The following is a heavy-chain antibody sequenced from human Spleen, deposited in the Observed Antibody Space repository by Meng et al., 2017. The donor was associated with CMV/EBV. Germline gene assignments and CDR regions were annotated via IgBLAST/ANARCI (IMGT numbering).Heavy chain of an antibody. J-gene: IGHJ5*02. V-gene: IGHV3-69-1*02. Sequence: GSLRLSCAASGVTFSDYYMNWVRQAPGKGLEWVSSIGGSTTIYHADSVKGRFTISRDNAKNSLYLQMNTLRAEDTAVYYCARNFIAAATNWFDPWGQGTLVTVSS. CDR2: IGGSTTI. CDR1: GVTFSDYY. D-gene: IGHD6-13*01. CDR3: ARNFIAAATNWFDP.